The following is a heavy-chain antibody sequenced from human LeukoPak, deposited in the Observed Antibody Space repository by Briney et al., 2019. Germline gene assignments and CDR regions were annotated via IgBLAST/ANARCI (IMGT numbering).Heavy chain of an antibody. Sequence: SETLSLTCTVSGGSLSRHYWSWIRQPPGKGLEWIGYIYYSGSTYYNPSLKSRVTISVDPSKNQFSLKLSSVTAADTAVYYCARQYYYDGSGYFDYWGQGTLVTVSS. V-gene: IGHV4-59*08. J-gene: IGHJ4*02. D-gene: IGHD3-22*01. CDR1: GGSLSRHY. CDR3: ARQYYYDGSGYFDY. CDR2: IYYSGST.